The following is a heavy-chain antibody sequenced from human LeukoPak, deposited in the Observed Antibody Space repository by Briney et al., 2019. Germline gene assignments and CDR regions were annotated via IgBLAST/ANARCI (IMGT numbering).Heavy chain of an antibody. CDR1: GFTVSSNY. Sequence: PGGSLRLSCAASGFTVSSNYMSWVRQAPGKGLEWVSVIYSGGSTYYADSVKGRFTISRDNSKNTLYLQMNSLRAEDTAVYYCARRLYGSGSYYDAFDIWGQGTMVTVSS. CDR3: ARRLYGSGSYYDAFDI. CDR2: IYSGGST. V-gene: IGHV3-66*04. J-gene: IGHJ3*02. D-gene: IGHD3-10*01.